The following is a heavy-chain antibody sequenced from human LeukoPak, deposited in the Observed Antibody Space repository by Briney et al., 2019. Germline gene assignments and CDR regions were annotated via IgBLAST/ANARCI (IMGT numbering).Heavy chain of an antibody. V-gene: IGHV3-9*01. CDR3: SKGPAAMFYYGMDV. CDR2: ISWNSGSI. Sequence: PGGSLRLSCAASGFTFDDYAMHWVRQAPGKGLEWVSGISWNSGSIGYADSVKGRFTISRDNAKNSLYLQMNSLRAEDTALYYCSKGPAAMFYYGMDVWGQGTTVTASS. D-gene: IGHD2-2*01. CDR1: GFTFDDYA. J-gene: IGHJ6*02.